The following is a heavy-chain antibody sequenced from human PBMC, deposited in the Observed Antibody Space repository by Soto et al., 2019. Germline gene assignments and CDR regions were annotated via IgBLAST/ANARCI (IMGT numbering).Heavy chain of an antibody. J-gene: IGHJ4*02. V-gene: IGHV4-59*01. CDR1: GGSISSNY. CDR2: VYNSGST. D-gene: IGHD6-13*01. Sequence: PSETLSLTCTVSGGSISSNYWAWIRQPPGKGLEWIGYVYNSGSTNYNPSLKSRVTISEDTSKSQFSLKVNSMTAADTAVYYCARYRREAVAGYTLDNWGQGILVTVSS. CDR3: ARYRREAVAGYTLDN.